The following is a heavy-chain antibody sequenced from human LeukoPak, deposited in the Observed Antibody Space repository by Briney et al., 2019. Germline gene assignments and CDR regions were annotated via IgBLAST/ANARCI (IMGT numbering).Heavy chain of an antibody. CDR2: MDPNSGNT. D-gene: IGHD3-22*01. CDR3: ARGLYDSSGYYYGY. J-gene: IGHJ4*02. CDR1: GYTFTSYD. Sequence: ASVKVSCKASGYTFTSYDINWVRQATGQGLEWMGWMDPNSGNTGYAQKFQGRVTMTRNTSISTAYMELSSLRSEDTAVYYCARGLYDSSGYYYGYWGQGTLVTVSS. V-gene: IGHV1-8*01.